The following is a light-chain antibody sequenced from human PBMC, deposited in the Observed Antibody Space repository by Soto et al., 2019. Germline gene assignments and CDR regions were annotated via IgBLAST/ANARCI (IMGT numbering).Light chain of an antibody. Sequence: SALTQPPSVSGAPGQRVTISCTGSSSNIGAGYDVNWYQQLPETAPKLIIFGDSNRPSGVPDRFSGSKSGTSASLVITGLQADDEADYYCQSNDNGLSGSDVFGTGTKVTVL. CDR3: QSNDNGLSGSDV. CDR2: GDS. J-gene: IGLJ1*01. V-gene: IGLV1-40*01. CDR1: SSNIGAGYD.